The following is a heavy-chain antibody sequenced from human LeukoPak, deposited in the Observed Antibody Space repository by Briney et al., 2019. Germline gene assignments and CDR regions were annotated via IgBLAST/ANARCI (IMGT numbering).Heavy chain of an antibody. CDR2: VIPIFGTA. CDR3: ARGGYSYGSFDY. D-gene: IGHD5-18*01. J-gene: IGHJ4*02. Sequence: GASVKVYCKASGGTFSSYAISWLRRAPGKGLEWREGVIPIFGTANYEQKFQGRVTITADESTSTAYMQLSSLRSEDTAVYYCARGGYSYGSFDYWGQGTLVTVSS. CDR1: GGTFSSYA. V-gene: IGHV1-69*13.